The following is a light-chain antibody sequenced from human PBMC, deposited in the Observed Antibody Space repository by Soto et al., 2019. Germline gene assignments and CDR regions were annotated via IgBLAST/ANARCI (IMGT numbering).Light chain of an antibody. V-gene: IGLV2-14*01. Sequence: QSALTQPASVSGSPGQSITISCTGTSSDVGGYNYVSWYQQHPGKAPKLMIYDVSNRPSGVSNRFSGSKSGNTASLTISGLKAEDEADYYCSSYTSSSTRLVFGGGTKLTVL. CDR1: SSDVGGYNY. CDR2: DVS. CDR3: SSYTSSSTRLV. J-gene: IGLJ3*02.